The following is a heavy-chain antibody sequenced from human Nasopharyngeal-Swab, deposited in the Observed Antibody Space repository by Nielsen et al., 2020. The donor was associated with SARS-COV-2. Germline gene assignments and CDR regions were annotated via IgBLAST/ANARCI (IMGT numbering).Heavy chain of an antibody. CDR2: INANNGNT. Sequence: ASVKVSCKASGYTFTSYVFSWVRLAPGQGLEWMGWINANNGNTNYVQKLQGRVTMTTDTSTSTAYLELRSLRSDDTAVYYCARGSRASGLLDYWGQGTLVTVSS. D-gene: IGHD3-10*01. V-gene: IGHV1-18*04. J-gene: IGHJ4*02. CDR1: GYTFTSYV. CDR3: ARGSRASGLLDY.